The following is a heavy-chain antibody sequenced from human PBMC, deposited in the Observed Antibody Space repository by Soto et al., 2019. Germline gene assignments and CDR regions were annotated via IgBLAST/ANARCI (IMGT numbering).Heavy chain of an antibody. CDR3: ARQGFGELHGLVDV. J-gene: IGHJ6*02. CDR1: GGSISNHY. V-gene: IGHV4-59*08. D-gene: IGHD3-10*01. CDR2: IYHSGST. Sequence: SETLSLTCTVSGGSISNHYCGWFRQPPGKGLEWIGYIYHSGSTSYNPSLKSRVTMSVDSSKNQFSLMLNSVTATDTAIYYCARQGFGELHGLVDVWGQGTTVTVSS.